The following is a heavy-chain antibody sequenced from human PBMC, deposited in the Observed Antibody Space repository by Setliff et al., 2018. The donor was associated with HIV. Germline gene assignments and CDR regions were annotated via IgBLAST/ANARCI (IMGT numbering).Heavy chain of an antibody. V-gene: IGHV4-59*12. CDR1: GGSISTYY. CDR3: ARAGDCTEASCPKARFDP. D-gene: IGHD2-8*02. Sequence: PSETLSLTCTVSGGSISTYYWSWIRQSPGKGLEWIGYIYYSGSTKYNPSLKSRLTISVDTSMNQFSLNLNSVTAADTAVYYCARAGDCTEASCPKARFDPWGPGILVTVSS. CDR2: IYYSGST. J-gene: IGHJ5*02.